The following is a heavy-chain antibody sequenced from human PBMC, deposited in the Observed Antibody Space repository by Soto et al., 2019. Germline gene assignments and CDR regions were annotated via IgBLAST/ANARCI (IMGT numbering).Heavy chain of an antibody. CDR3: ARGVTMVRGVIQDLFDY. D-gene: IGHD3-10*01. Sequence: PSETLSLTCAVYGGSFSGYYWSWIRQPPGKGLEWIGEINHSGSTNYNPSLKSRVTISVDTSKNQFSLKLSSVTAADTAVYYCARGVTMVRGVIQDLFDYWGQGTLVTVS. CDR1: GGSFSGYY. V-gene: IGHV4-34*01. CDR2: INHSGST. J-gene: IGHJ4*02.